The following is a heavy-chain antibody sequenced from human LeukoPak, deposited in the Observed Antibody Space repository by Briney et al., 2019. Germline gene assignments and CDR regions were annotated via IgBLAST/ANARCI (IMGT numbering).Heavy chain of an antibody. J-gene: IGHJ5*02. D-gene: IGHD2-15*01. CDR1: GDSLSSSSYS. V-gene: IGHV4-30-2*01. CDR3: ARMVVDITRYFDP. CDR2: IYHGGST. Sequence: SETLSLTCTVSGDSLSSSSYSWSWLRQPPGQGLEWIGYIYHGGSTHYNPSLESRVTLSMDRSKKQFYLKLTSATAADTAVYYCARMVVDITRYFDPWGRGTLVTVSS.